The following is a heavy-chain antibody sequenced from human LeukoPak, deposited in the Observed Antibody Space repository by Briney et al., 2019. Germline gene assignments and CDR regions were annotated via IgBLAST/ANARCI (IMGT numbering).Heavy chain of an antibody. D-gene: IGHD5-12*01. V-gene: IGHV1-3*01. CDR3: ARDASGYVVGDH. Sequence: AAVKVSCKASGYTFTSNAMHWVSQAPGQRLEWMGWINAGNTNTKYSQKFQGRITITRDISASTDYMELSSLRSEDTAVYYCARDASGYVVGDHWGQGTLVTVSS. CDR1: GYTFTSNA. J-gene: IGHJ4*02. CDR2: INAGNTNT.